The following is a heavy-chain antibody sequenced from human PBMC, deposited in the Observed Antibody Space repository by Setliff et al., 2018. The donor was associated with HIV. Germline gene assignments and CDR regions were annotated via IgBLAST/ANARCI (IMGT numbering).Heavy chain of an antibody. V-gene: IGHV3-48*03. CDR2: MTASGSKI. J-gene: IGHJ4*02. CDR1: GFTFSIYE. Sequence: GGSLRLSCAASGFTFSIYEMNWVRQAPGKGLEWVSYMTASGSKIYYADSVKGRFTISRDNAKSSLYLQMNSLRADDTAIYYCARDDPAGGIDYWGQGTLVTVSS. D-gene: IGHD1-26*01. CDR3: ARDDPAGGIDY.